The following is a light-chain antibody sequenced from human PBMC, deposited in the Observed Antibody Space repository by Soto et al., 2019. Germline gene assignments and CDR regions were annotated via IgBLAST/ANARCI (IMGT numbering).Light chain of an antibody. Sequence: EFVLTQSPGTLSLSPGERVTLSCRASQSVSNNFLAWYQQKSGRAPRLLIYGASSRAAGIPDRFSGSGSGTDFTLTISGLEHEDFAVYIFQRNGNSPPFTFGQGTKLEIK. CDR1: QSVSNNF. J-gene: IGKJ2*01. CDR3: QRNGNSPPFT. V-gene: IGKV3-20*01. CDR2: GAS.